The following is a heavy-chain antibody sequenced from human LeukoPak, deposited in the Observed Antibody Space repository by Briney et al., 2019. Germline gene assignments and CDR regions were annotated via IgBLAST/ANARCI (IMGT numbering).Heavy chain of an antibody. CDR3: AKVGTVYSGYEFDY. Sequence: GGSLRLSCAASGFTFSSYGMHWVRQAPGKGLEWVAVISYDGSNKYYADSAKGRFTISRDNSKNTLYLQMNSLRAEDTAVYYCAKVGTVYSGYEFDYWGQGTLVTVSS. V-gene: IGHV3-30*18. J-gene: IGHJ4*02. CDR1: GFTFSSYG. CDR2: ISYDGSNK. D-gene: IGHD5-12*01.